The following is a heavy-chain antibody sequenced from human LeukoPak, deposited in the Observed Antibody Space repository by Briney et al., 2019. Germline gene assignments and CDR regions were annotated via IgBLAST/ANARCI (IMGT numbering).Heavy chain of an antibody. Sequence: SETLSLTCTVSGGSISSHYWSWIRQPPGKGLEWIGYIYYSGSTNYNPSLKSRVTISVDTSKNQFSLKLSSVTAADTAVYYCARSGSSFFDYWGQGTLVTVSS. D-gene: IGHD1-26*01. CDR1: GGSISSHY. CDR3: ARSGSSFFDY. CDR2: IYYSGST. V-gene: IGHV4-59*11. J-gene: IGHJ4*02.